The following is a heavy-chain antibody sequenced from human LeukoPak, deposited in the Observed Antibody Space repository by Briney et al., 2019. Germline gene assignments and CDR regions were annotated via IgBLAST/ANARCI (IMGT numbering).Heavy chain of an antibody. V-gene: IGHV3-7*05. CDR3: ARALASSSTHSSSYYYGMDV. Sequence: GGSLRLSCAASGFTFSSYWMSWVRQAPGRGLEWVANIKQDGSEKYYVDSVKGRFTISRDNAKNSLYLQMNSLRAEDTAVYYCARALASSSTHSSSYYYGMDVWGQGTTVTVSS. D-gene: IGHD2-2*01. CDR2: IKQDGSEK. J-gene: IGHJ6*02. CDR1: GFTFSSYW.